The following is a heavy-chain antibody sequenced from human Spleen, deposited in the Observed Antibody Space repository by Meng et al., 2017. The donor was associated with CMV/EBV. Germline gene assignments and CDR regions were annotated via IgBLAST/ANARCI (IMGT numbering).Heavy chain of an antibody. J-gene: IGHJ5*02. Sequence: CTVSGGSNRRSSYYWGWIRQPPGKGLEWIGNIYYSGSTDYNPSLKSRVTISLDTSNNQFSLKLSSVTAADTAVYYCARVGIQLWFDPWGQGTLVTVSS. CDR2: IYYSGST. CDR3: ARVGIQLWFDP. D-gene: IGHD1-1*01. CDR1: GGSNRRSSYY. V-gene: IGHV4-39*07.